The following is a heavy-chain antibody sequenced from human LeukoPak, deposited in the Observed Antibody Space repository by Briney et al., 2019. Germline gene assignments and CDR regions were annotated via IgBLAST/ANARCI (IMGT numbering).Heavy chain of an antibody. CDR1: GFTFSSYA. J-gene: IGHJ5*02. CDR3: VKDSRGVLWFGELNWFDP. Sequence: GGSLRPSCSASGFTFSSYAMHWVRQAPGKGLEYVSAISSNGGSTYYADSVKGRFTISRDNSKNTLYLQMSSLRAEDTAVYYCVKDSRGVLWFGELNWFDPWGQGTLVTVSS. V-gene: IGHV3-64D*06. D-gene: IGHD3-10*01. CDR2: ISSNGGST.